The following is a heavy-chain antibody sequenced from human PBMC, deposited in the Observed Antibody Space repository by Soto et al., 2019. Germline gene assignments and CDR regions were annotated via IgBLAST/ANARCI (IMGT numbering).Heavy chain of an antibody. CDR3: ARGSIGARLGYSSGWRFYYYYGMDV. J-gene: IGHJ6*02. V-gene: IGHV4-34*01. CDR2: INHSGST. D-gene: IGHD6-19*01. Sequence: RQPPGKGMEWVGEINHSGSTNYNPSLKSRVTISVDTSKNQFSLKLSSVTAADTAVYYCARGSIGARLGYSSGWRFYYYYGMDVWGQGTTVT.